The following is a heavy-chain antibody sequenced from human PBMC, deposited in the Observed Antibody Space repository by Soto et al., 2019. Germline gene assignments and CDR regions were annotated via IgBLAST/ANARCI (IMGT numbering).Heavy chain of an antibody. CDR1: GYTFTSYG. CDR3: ARDTIGITGTTILWFDP. D-gene: IGHD1-7*01. J-gene: IGHJ5*02. V-gene: IGHV1-18*01. Sequence: QVQLVQSGAEVKKPGASVKVSCKASGYTFTSYGISWVRQAPGQGLEWMGWISAYNGNTNYAQKHQGTVTTTTDTPTSTAYMELRSLGSDDTAVYYCARDTIGITGTTILWFDPWGQGTLVTVSS. CDR2: ISAYNGNT.